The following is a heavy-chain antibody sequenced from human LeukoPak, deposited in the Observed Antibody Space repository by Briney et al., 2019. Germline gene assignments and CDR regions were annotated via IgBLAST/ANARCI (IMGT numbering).Heavy chain of an antibody. CDR2: ISWNCGRI. V-gene: IGHV3-9*03. J-gene: IGHJ3*02. Sequence: PGGSLRLSCAASGFTFDDYAMHWVRQAPRQGLEWVSGISWNCGRIGYADSVQGRFTISRDNAKNSLYLQMNSLRAEDMALYYCANTDDAFDIWGQGTMVTVSS. CDR3: ANTDDAFDI. CDR1: GFTFDDYA.